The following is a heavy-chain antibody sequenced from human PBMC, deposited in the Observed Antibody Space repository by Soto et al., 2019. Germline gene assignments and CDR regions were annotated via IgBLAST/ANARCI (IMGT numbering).Heavy chain of an antibody. V-gene: IGHV1-46*02. CDR2: INPSGDGT. Sequence: GSVKGACKAFGYNFNSFYMHWVRQAPGQGLEWMGVINPSGDGTSYAQKFQGRVTMTRDTSTSTVYMELSSLRSEDTAVYYCARVALGYDYADVWGQGTTVT. CDR1: GYNFNSFY. J-gene: IGHJ6*02. CDR3: ARVALGYDYADV. D-gene: IGHD4-17*01.